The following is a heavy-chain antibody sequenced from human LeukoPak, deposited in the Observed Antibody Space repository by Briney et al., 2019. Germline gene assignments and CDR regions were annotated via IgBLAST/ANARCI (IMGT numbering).Heavy chain of an antibody. Sequence: GGSLRLSCAASGFTFSNYGMHWVRQAPGKGLEWVAVISYDGSNKYYADSVKGRFTISRDNSKNTLYLQMNSLRAEDTAVYYCAKVSGGWGQGTLVTVSS. CDR1: GFTFSNYG. V-gene: IGHV3-30*18. J-gene: IGHJ4*02. CDR2: ISYDGSNK. CDR3: AKVSGG.